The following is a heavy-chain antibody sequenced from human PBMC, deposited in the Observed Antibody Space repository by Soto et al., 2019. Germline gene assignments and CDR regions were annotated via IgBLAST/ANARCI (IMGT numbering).Heavy chain of an antibody. D-gene: IGHD2-21*02. J-gene: IGHJ4*02. Sequence: FLRVSCAAWGVSISYNYMNRVSQAPGKGLEWVSFIYSGGSTYYADSVKGRFTISRDSSKNTLYLQMNSLRAEDMALYYCAKDRPVGCGGDCHYDSWGQGTLVTVSS. CDR1: GVSISYNY. CDR2: IYSGGST. CDR3: AKDRPVGCGGDCHYDS. V-gene: IGHV3-66*01.